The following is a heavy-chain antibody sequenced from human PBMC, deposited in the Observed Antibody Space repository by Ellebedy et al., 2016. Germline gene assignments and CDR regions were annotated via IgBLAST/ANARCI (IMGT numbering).Heavy chain of an antibody. Sequence: SLKISXAASGFTFDDYAMHWVRQAPGKGLEWVSGISWNSGSIGYADSVKGRFTISRDNAKNSLYLQMNSLRAEDTALYYCAKGLRGSAPYYGMDVWGQGTTVTVSS. D-gene: IGHD3-10*01. V-gene: IGHV3-9*01. CDR3: AKGLRGSAPYYGMDV. CDR2: ISWNSGSI. J-gene: IGHJ6*02. CDR1: GFTFDDYA.